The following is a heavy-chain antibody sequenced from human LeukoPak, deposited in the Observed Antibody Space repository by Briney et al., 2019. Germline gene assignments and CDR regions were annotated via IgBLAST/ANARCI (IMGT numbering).Heavy chain of an antibody. CDR1: GGSISSGGYS. V-gene: IGHV4-30-2*01. CDR3: AREGKGSGYRY. J-gene: IGHJ4*02. CDR2: IYHSGST. D-gene: IGHD3-22*01. Sequence: SETLSLTCAVSGGSISSGGYSWSWIRQPPGKGLEWIGYIYHSGSTYYNPSLKSRVTISVDRSKNQFSLKLSSVTAADTAVYYCAREGKGSGYRYWGQGNLVTVSS.